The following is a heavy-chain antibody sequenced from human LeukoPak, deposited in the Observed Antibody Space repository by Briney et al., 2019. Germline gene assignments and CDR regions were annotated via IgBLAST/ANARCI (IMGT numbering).Heavy chain of an antibody. CDR1: GYTFSGYY. Sequence: ASVKVSCKASGYTFSGYYVHWVRQAPGQGLECMGWLSPKSGATKYAQKFQGRVTLTRDLSLSTAYTELNSLTSDDTPVYYCARDTYGGSYFPLPYWGQGALVTVSS. CDR2: LSPKSGAT. D-gene: IGHD1-26*01. CDR3: ARDTYGGSYFPLPY. J-gene: IGHJ4*02. V-gene: IGHV1-2*02.